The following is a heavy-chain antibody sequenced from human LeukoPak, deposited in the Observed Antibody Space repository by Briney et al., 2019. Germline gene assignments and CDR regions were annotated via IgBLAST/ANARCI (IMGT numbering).Heavy chain of an antibody. J-gene: IGHJ4*02. CDR1: GFTFSSYA. CDR2: ISYDGSNK. V-gene: IGHV3-30*04. D-gene: IGHD5-12*01. Sequence: PGRSLRLSCAASGFTFSSYAMHWVRQAPGKGLEWVAVISYDGSNKYYADSVKGRFTISRDNSKNTLYLQMNSLRAEDTAVYYCASHPQLCGYDNHDYWGQGTLVTVSS. CDR3: ASHPQLCGYDNHDY.